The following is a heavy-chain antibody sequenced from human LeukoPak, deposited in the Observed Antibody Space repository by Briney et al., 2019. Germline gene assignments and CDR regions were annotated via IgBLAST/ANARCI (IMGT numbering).Heavy chain of an antibody. V-gene: IGHV4-39*01. CDR1: GGSISSSSHY. D-gene: IGHD3-22*01. Sequence: PSETLSLTCTVSGGSISSSSHYWGWIRQPPGKGLEWLASIYYSGSTYYNPFLKSRVTISVDTSKNQFSLKLSSVTAADTAVYFCARHTFYYYDSSGYYERPFDYWGQGTLVTVSS. J-gene: IGHJ4*02. CDR3: ARHTFYYYDSSGYYERPFDY. CDR2: IYYSGST.